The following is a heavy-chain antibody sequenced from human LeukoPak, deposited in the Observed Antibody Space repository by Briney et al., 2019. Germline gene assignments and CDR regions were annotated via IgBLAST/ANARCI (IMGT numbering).Heavy chain of an antibody. CDR3: ARFHSSGCDY. V-gene: IGHV4-59*01. CDR1: SGSISSYY. CDR2: IYYSGST. Sequence: SETLSLTCTVSSGSISSYYWSWIRQPPGKGLEWIGYIYYSGSTNYNPSLKSRVTISVDTSKNQFSLKLSSVTAADTAVYYCARFHSSGCDYWGQGTLVTVSS. D-gene: IGHD6-19*01. J-gene: IGHJ4*02.